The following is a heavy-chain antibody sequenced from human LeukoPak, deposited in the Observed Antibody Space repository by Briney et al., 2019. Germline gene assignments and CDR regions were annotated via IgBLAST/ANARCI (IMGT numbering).Heavy chain of an antibody. CDR3: AKEQGELPLDY. Sequence: GGSLRLSCAASGFTFSSYAMSWVRQAPGKGLEWVSAIGSSGDTYYAGSVRGRFTIFRDNSKNTLYLQINSLRAEDTAVYYCAKEQGELPLDYWGQGTLVTVSS. CDR1: GFTFSSYA. CDR2: IGSSGDT. V-gene: IGHV3-23*01. J-gene: IGHJ4*02. D-gene: IGHD1-26*01.